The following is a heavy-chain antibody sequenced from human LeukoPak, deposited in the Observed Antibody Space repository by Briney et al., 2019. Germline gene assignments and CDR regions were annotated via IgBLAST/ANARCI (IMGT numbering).Heavy chain of an antibody. CDR2: IIPILGIA. Sequence: GASVTVSCKASGGTFSSYAISWVRQAPGQGLEWMGRIIPILGIANYAQKFQGRVTITADKSTSTAYMELSSLRSEDTAVYYCARDNGRAAAGTIFWGQGTLVTVSS. CDR1: GGTFSSYA. J-gene: IGHJ4*02. V-gene: IGHV1-69*04. CDR3: ARDNGRAAAGTIF. D-gene: IGHD6-13*01.